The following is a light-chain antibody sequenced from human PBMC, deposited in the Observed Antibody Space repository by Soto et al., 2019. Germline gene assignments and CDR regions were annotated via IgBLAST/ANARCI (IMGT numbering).Light chain of an antibody. V-gene: IGKV3-15*01. J-gene: IGKJ2*01. CDR2: GAS. Sequence: ELVMTQSPATLSVSPGERATLSCRASQSVSSSLAWYQQKPGQAPRLLIYGASTRATGIPARFSGSGSGTEFTLNISSLQSEDFSVYYCQQYNNWPPYTLGQGTKLEIK. CDR1: QSVSSS. CDR3: QQYNNWPPYT.